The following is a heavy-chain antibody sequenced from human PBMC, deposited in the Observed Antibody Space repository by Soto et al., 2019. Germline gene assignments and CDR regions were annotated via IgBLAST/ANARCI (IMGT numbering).Heavy chain of an antibody. V-gene: IGHV3-30-3*01. CDR1: GFTFSSYA. D-gene: IGHD3-16*01. CDR3: AREFGITVTTSFDY. Sequence: QVPLVESGGGVVQPGRSLRLSCAASGFTFSSYAMHWVRQAPGKGLERVAVISYDGSNKYHADSVKGRFTISRDNSKNTLYLQLNSLRAEDTAVYYCAREFGITVTTSFDYWGQGTLVTVSS. CDR2: ISYDGSNK. J-gene: IGHJ4*02.